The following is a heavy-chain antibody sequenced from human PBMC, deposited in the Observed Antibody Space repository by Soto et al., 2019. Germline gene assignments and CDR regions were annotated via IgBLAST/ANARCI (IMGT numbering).Heavy chain of an antibody. D-gene: IGHD1-1*01. Sequence: SETLSLTCALYGGSFDGYYWSWIRQSPGKGLEWIGEIHHSGSTKYNPSLKSRLTLSVDTSTNHFSLRLTSVTAADTAVYYCARDLWVEPELYYYGMDVWGQGTTVTVSS. CDR3: ARDLWVEPELYYYGMDV. J-gene: IGHJ6*02. CDR1: GGSFDGYY. CDR2: IHHSGST. V-gene: IGHV4-34*01.